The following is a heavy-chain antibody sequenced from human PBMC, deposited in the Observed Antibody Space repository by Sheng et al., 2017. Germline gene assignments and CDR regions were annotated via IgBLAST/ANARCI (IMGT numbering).Heavy chain of an antibody. Sequence: EVQLVESGGGLVQPGRSLRLSCAASGFTFDDYAMHWVRQAPGKGLEWVSGISWNSGSIGYADSVKGRFTISRDNAKNSLYLQMNSLRAEDMALYYCAKDKQNYYDSSVVPYFDLWGRGTLVTCLL. CDR3: AKDKQNYYDSSVVPYFDL. V-gene: IGHV3-9*03. J-gene: IGHJ2*01. CDR1: GFTFDDYA. D-gene: IGHD3-22*01. CDR2: ISWNSGSI.